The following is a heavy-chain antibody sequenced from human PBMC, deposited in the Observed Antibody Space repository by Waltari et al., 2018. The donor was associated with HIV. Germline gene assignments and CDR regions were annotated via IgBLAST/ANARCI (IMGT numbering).Heavy chain of an antibody. Sequence: EVQLVESGGGLVQPGGSLKRSCAPSGFTFSSYWMVWVRQAPGKGLVWVSRINSDGSSTNYADSVKGRFTISRDNAKNTLYLQMNSLRVEDTAVYYCAPGRGWFDPWGQGTLVTVSS. D-gene: IGHD3-10*01. V-gene: IGHV3-74*01. CDR3: APGRGWFDP. J-gene: IGHJ5*02. CDR2: INSDGSST. CDR1: GFTFSSYW.